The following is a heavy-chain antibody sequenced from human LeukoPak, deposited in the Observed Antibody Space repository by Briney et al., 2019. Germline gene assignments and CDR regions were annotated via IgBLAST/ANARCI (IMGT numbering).Heavy chain of an antibody. V-gene: IGHV3-23*01. CDR1: GFTFGSYA. CDR2: ISGSGGST. Sequence: PGGSLRLSCATSGFTFGSYAMSWVRQAPGKGLDWVSSISGSGGSTYYADSVKGRFTISRDNSRHTLYLQMNSLRAEDTAVYYCARDQSSSWYDSWISQNTRYYFDYWGQGTLVTVSS. CDR3: ARDQSSSWYDSWISQNTRYYFDY. D-gene: IGHD6-13*01. J-gene: IGHJ4*02.